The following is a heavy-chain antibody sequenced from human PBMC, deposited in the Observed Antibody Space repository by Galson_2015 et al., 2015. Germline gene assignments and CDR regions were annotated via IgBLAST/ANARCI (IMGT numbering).Heavy chain of an antibody. CDR2: INHSGST. D-gene: IGHD1-26*01. V-gene: IGHV4-34*01. Sequence: ETLSLTCAVYGGSFSGYYWSWTRQPPGRGLEWIGEINHSGSTNYNPSLKSRVTISVDTSKNQFSLTLSSVTAADTAVYYCARVPTRDSGSQGVDYWGQGTLVTVSS. CDR3: ARVPTRDSGSQGVDY. CDR1: GGSFSGYY. J-gene: IGHJ4*02.